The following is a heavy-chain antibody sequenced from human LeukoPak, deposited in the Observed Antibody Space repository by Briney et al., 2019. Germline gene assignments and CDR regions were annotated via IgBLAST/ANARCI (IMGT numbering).Heavy chain of an antibody. Sequence: SETLSLTCTVSGDSIGNSDFYWSWIRQSPGKGLEWIGYIYYSGSTNYNPSLKSRVTISVDTSKNQFSLKLSSVTAADTAVYYCARENGDYEDYWGQGTLVTVSS. CDR2: IYYSGST. J-gene: IGHJ4*02. CDR1: GDSIGNSDFY. V-gene: IGHV4-61*08. CDR3: ARENGDYEDY. D-gene: IGHD4-17*01.